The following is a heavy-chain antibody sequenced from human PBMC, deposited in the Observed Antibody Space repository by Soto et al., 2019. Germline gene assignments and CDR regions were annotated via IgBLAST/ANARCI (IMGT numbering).Heavy chain of an antibody. V-gene: IGHV4-59*01. D-gene: IGHD2-15*01. Sequence: PSETMSITCTVSGGSISSYYWSWIRQTPGKGLEWIGYIYYSGSTNYNPSLKSRVTISVDTSKNQFSLKLSSVTAADTAVYYCARDRARYCSGGSCYSSYYYMDVWGKGTTVTVSS. CDR3: ARDRARYCSGGSCYSSYYYMDV. CDR1: GGSISSYY. CDR2: IYYSGST. J-gene: IGHJ6*03.